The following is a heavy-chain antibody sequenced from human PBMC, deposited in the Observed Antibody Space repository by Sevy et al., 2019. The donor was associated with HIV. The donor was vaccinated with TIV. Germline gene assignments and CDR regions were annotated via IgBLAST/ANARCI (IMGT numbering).Heavy chain of an antibody. V-gene: IGHV4-30-2*01. J-gene: IGHJ3*02. Sequence: SETLSLTCAVSGVSISSGAYSWNWIRQPPGKGLEWIGYIYHTGNTYYNPSLTSRTTISLDRSKNQFSLRLSSVTAADTAVYFCARDGGTMTTPGSFDIWGQGTMVTVSS. CDR3: ARDGGTMTTPGSFDI. CDR1: GVSISSGAYS. CDR2: IYHTGNT. D-gene: IGHD4-17*01.